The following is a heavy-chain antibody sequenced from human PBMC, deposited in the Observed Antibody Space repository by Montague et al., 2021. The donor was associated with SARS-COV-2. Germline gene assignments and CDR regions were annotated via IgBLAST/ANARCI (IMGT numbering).Heavy chain of an antibody. D-gene: IGHD3-10*01. CDR1: GGSITVSRYD. J-gene: IGHJ3*02. Sequence: SETLSLTCTVSGGSITVSRYDWGWIRQPPGKGLEWIGSVHYTGTTSYNASLKSRLTISVDTSENQFSLKMTSVTASDTAVYYCARHRASAGSFDIWGQGTMVTVSS. CDR3: ARHRASAGSFDI. V-gene: IGHV4-39*01. CDR2: VHYTGTT.